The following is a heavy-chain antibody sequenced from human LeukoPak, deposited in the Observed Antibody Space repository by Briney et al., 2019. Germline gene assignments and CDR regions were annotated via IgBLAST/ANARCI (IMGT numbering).Heavy chain of an antibody. CDR3: AREVRGMVRGVHYYYYYGMDV. CDR1: GFTFSSYW. V-gene: IGHV3-74*01. Sequence: GGSLRLSCAASGFTFSSYWMHWVRQAPGKGLEWVSRMDPDGRTIDYADSVKGRFTISRDNAKNSLYLQMNSLRAEDTAVYYCAREVRGMVRGVHYYYYYGMDVWGQGTTVTVSS. CDR2: MDPDGRTI. D-gene: IGHD3-10*01. J-gene: IGHJ6*02.